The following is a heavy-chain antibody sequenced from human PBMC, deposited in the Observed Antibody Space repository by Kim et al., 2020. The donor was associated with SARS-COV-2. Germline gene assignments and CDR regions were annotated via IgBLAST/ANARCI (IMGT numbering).Heavy chain of an antibody. J-gene: IGHJ3*02. D-gene: IGHD2-21*01. CDR3: AKDITVKQAYSGGAFDI. CDR1: GFTFDDYA. V-gene: IGHV3-9*01. CDR2: ISWNSGSI. Sequence: GGSLRLSCAASGFTFDDYAMHWVRQAPGKGLEWVSGISWNSGSIGYADSVKGRFTISRDNAKNSLYLQMNSLRAEDTALYYCAKDITVKQAYSGGAFDIRGQGTMVTVSS.